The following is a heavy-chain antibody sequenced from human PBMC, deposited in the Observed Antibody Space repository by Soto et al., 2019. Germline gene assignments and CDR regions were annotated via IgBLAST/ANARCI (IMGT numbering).Heavy chain of an antibody. CDR3: ARRYCSSTNCYALES. CDR1: GFTFSDYS. J-gene: IGHJ4*02. V-gene: IGHV3-21*01. CDR2: ISSGGTYM. Sequence: GGSLRLSCAASGFTFSDYSMNWVRQAPGKGLEWVSSISSGGTYMYYADSVKGRFTISRDNAKNSLSLQMNSLRVEDTAVYYCARRYCSSTNCYALESWGLGTLVTVSS. D-gene: IGHD2-2*01.